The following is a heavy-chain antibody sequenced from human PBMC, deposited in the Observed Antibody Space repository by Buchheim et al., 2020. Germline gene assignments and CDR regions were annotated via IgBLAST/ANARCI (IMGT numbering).Heavy chain of an antibody. Sequence: QVQLVESGGGVVQPGRSLRLSCAASGFTFSRYAMYWVRQAPAKGLEWVSLISHDGSNHYYADSVKGRFTISRDHSKNTLYLEMNSLKTEDTAVYFCAKCRPVGGNYCYYHGMDVWGQGTT. V-gene: IGHV3-30-3*02. CDR3: AKCRPVGGNYCYYHGMDV. J-gene: IGHJ6*02. D-gene: IGHD2-15*01. CDR2: ISHDGSNH. CDR1: GFTFSRYA.